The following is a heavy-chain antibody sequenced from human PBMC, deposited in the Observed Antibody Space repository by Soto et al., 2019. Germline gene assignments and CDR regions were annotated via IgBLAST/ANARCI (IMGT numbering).Heavy chain of an antibody. CDR2: IYYSGST. CDR1: GCSISSHY. J-gene: IGHJ6*02. D-gene: IGHD6-13*01. Sequence: SETLSLTCTVSGCSISSHYWNWIRKPPGKGLEWIGYIYYSGSTNYNPSLKSRVTISLDTSKNQFSLKLSSVTAADTAVYYCASSNIAAAGFYYYGMDVWGRGTTVT. CDR3: ASSNIAAAGFYYYGMDV. V-gene: IGHV4-59*11.